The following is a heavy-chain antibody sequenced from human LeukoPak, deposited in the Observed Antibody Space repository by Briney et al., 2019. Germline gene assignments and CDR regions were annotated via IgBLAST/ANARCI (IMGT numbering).Heavy chain of an antibody. CDR1: GFTFDDYA. D-gene: IGHD4-17*01. J-gene: IGHJ4*02. V-gene: IGHV3-9*01. CDR2: ISWNSGSI. CDR3: ASCDYGDYENPIDY. Sequence: GRSLRLSCAASGFTFDDYAMHWVRQAPGKGLEWVSGISWNSGSIGYADSVKGRFTISRDNAKNSLYLQMNSLRAEDTAVYYCASCDYGDYENPIDYWGQGTLVTVSS.